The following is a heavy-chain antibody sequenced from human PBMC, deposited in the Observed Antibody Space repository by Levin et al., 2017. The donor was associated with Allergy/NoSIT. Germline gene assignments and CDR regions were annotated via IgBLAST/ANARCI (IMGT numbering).Heavy chain of an antibody. J-gene: IGHJ6*02. D-gene: IGHD6-6*01. CDR3: ARGQQLVDGPRTDYYYYGMDV. CDR2: ISSSGSTI. V-gene: IGHV3-11*01. Sequence: TSGGSLRLSCAASGFTFSDYYMSWIRQAPGKGLEWVSYISSSGSTIYYADSVKGRFTISRDNAKNSLYLQMNSLRAEDTAVYYCARGQQLVDGPRTDYYYYGMDVWGQGTTVTVSS. CDR1: GFTFSDYY.